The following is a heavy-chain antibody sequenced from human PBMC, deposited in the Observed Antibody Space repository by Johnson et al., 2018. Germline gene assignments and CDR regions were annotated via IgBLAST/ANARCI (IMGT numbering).Heavy chain of an antibody. V-gene: IGHV3-30-3*01. Sequence: QVQLVQSGGGVVQPGRSLRLSCAASGFTFSSYAMHWVRQAPGKGLEWVAVISYDGSNKYYADSVKGRFTISGDNSKNPLYLQMNSLRAEDTAGYYCARDPAGVAYYYYYYMDVGGKGTTVTVSS. D-gene: IGHD3-10*01. CDR1: GFTFSSYA. CDR2: ISYDGSNK. CDR3: ARDPAGVAYYYYYYMDV. J-gene: IGHJ6*03.